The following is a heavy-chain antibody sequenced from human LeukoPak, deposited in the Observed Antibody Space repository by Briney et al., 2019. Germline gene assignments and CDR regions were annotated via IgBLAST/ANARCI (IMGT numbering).Heavy chain of an antibody. CDR3: ARSRSYGPGGLVDP. D-gene: IGHD5-18*01. CDR2: IIPILGIA. V-gene: IGHV1-69*04. J-gene: IGHJ5*02. Sequence: ASVKVSCKASGGTFSSYAISWVRQAPGKGFGWLGRIIPILGIANYAQKFQGRVTITADKSTSTAYMELSSLRSEDTAVYYCARSRSYGPGGLVDPWGQGTLVTVSS. CDR1: GGTFSSYA.